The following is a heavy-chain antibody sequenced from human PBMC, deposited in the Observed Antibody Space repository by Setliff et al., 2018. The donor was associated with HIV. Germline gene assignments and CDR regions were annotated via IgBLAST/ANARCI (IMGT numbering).Heavy chain of an antibody. CDR3: ARQGSSGLGYAFDI. J-gene: IGHJ3*02. D-gene: IGHD6-19*01. V-gene: IGHV4-39*01. Sequence: PSETLSLTCTVSGGSSYYWGWIRQPPGKGLEWIGSIYYSGSTYYYNPALKSRVTISVDTSKNQFSLKLSSVTAADTAVYYCARQGSSGLGYAFDIWG. CDR2: IYYSGST. CDR1: GGSSYY.